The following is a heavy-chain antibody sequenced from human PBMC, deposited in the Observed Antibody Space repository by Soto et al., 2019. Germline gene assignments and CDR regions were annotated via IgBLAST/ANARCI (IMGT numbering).Heavy chain of an antibody. CDR2: IYYSGST. V-gene: IGHV4-30-4*01. Sequence: SETLSHTCTVSRGSLSSGDYYWSWIRQHPGKGLEWIGYIYYSGSTYYNPSLKIRVTISVDTSKNQCSLKLSSVTAADTAVYYCARGPLGLTTRSYYFAVIDGWGQGTTVTV. J-gene: IGHJ6*02. CDR1: RGSLSSGDYY. D-gene: IGHD1-26*01. CDR3: ARGPLGLTTRSYYFAVIDG.